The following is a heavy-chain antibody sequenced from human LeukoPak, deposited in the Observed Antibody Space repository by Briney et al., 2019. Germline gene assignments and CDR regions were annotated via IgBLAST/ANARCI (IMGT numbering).Heavy chain of an antibody. Sequence: GASVKVSCKPSGYTFIDHYLHWVRQAPGQGLESMGWIDPDTGDTNYPQKFQGRLTMTRDTSSSTAYMELNRLRSDDTAVYYCARAGHNSDSAGYDFWGLGTLVTVSS. J-gene: IGHJ4*02. CDR1: GYTFIDHY. V-gene: IGHV1-2*02. CDR3: ARAGHNSDSAGYDF. CDR2: IDPDTGDT. D-gene: IGHD3-22*01.